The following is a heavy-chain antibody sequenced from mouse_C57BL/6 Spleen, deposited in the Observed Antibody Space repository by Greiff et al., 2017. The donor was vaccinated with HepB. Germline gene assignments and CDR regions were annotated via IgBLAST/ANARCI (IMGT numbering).Heavy chain of an antibody. J-gene: IGHJ4*01. CDR1: GFSLTSYG. V-gene: IGHV2-9*01. CDR3: AKLYYGSSPYAMDY. Sequence: QVQLKESGPGLVAPSQSLSITCTVSGFSLTSYGVDWVRQPPGKGLEWLGVIWGGGSTNYNSALMSRLSISKDNSKSQVFLKMNSLQTDDTAMYYCAKLYYGSSPYAMDYWGQGTSVTVSS. D-gene: IGHD1-1*01. CDR2: IWGGGST.